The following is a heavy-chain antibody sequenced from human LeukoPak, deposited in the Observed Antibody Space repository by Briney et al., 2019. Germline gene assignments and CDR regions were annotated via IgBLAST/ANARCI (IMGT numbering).Heavy chain of an antibody. CDR3: ARSSGSYTFLPLRIDY. J-gene: IGHJ4*02. CDR1: GGSISSGGYY. Sequence: SETLSLTCTVSGGSISSGGYYWSWIRQHPGKGLEWIGYIYYSGSTYYNPSLKSRVTISVDTSKNQFSLKLSSVTAADTAVYYCARSSGSYTFLPLRIDYWGQGTLVTVSS. CDR2: IYYSGST. V-gene: IGHV4-31*03. D-gene: IGHD3-10*01.